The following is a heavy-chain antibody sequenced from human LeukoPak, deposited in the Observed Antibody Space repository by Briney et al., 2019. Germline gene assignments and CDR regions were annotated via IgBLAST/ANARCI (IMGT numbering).Heavy chain of an antibody. Sequence: SETLSLTCTVSGYSISSGYYWGWIRQPPGKGLEWIGSISHSGSPYYNPSLKSRVTISVHTSKNQFSLNLSSVTAADTALYYCARDSGTTGEVKFDPWGQGTLVTVSS. J-gene: IGHJ5*02. CDR1: GYSISSGYY. CDR3: ARDSGTTGEVKFDP. D-gene: IGHD3-10*01. CDR2: ISHSGSP. V-gene: IGHV4-38-2*02.